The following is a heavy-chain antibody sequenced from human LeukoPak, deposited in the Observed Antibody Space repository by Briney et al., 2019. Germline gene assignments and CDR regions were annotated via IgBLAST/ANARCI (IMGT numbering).Heavy chain of an antibody. D-gene: IGHD6-19*01. V-gene: IGHV4-39*01. CDR3: ARHLRYPNRAVTGIDY. CDR1: GGSISSSRYY. CDR2: IFYSGNT. Sequence: SETLSLTCTVSGGSISSSRYYWGWLRQPPGTEREWVGRIFYSGNTYYNPSLKSRVTLSVDTSKNQFSLNLYSVTAADTAVYYCARHLRYPNRAVTGIDYWGQGTPVSV. J-gene: IGHJ4*02.